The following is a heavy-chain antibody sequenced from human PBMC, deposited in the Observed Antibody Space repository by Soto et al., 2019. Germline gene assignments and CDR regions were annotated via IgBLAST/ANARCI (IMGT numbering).Heavy chain of an antibody. J-gene: IGHJ6*03. CDR3: ARGRLRGIAAAGTFLRLYYTDV. Sequence: GASVKVSCKASGYTFTGYYMHWVRQAPGQGLEWMGWINPNSGGTNYAQKFQGWVTMTSDTSISTAYKEQSRLRSDDTAVYYCARGRLRGIAAAGTFLRLYYTDVWGKGTTVTVSS. D-gene: IGHD6-13*01. V-gene: IGHV1-2*04. CDR1: GYTFTGYY. CDR2: INPNSGGT.